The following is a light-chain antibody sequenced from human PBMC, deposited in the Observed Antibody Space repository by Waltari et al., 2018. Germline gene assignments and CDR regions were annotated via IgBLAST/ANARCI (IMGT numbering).Light chain of an antibody. V-gene: IGKV3-11*01. J-gene: IGKJ4*01. CDR1: QSVSSY. CDR3: QQRSNWPLT. Sequence: EIVLTQSPATLSLSPGERATLSCRARQSVSSYLAWYQQKPGQAPRLLIYDASNRATGIPARFSGSGSGTDFTLTISSLGPEDFAVYYCQQRSNWPLTFGGGTKVEIK. CDR2: DAS.